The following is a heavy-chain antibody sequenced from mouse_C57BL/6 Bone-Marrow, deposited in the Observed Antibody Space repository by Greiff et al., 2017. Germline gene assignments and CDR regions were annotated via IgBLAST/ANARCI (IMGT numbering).Heavy chain of an antibody. D-gene: IGHD1-1*01. CDR1: GYTFTDYE. CDR3: TRPGSSFYYFDY. V-gene: IGHV1-15*01. J-gene: IGHJ2*01. Sequence: QVQLQQSGAELVRPGASVTLSCKASGYTFTDYEMHWVKQTPVHGLEWIGAIDPETGGTAYNQKFKGKAILTADKSSSTAYTELRSLTSEDSAVYYCTRPGSSFYYFDYWGQGTTLTVSS. CDR2: IDPETGGT.